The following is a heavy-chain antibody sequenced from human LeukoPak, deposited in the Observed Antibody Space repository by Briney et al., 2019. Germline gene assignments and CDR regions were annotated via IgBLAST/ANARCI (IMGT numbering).Heavy chain of an antibody. CDR2: IKQDGSEK. J-gene: IGHJ4*02. V-gene: IGHV3-7*01. Sequence: GGSLRLSCAASGFTFSSYWMSWVRQAPGKGLEWVANIKQDGSEKYYVDSVKGRFTISRDNAKNSLYLQMNSLRAEDTAVYYCARDAGYGYDRFDYWGQGTQVTVSS. CDR3: ARDAGYGYDRFDY. D-gene: IGHD5-18*01. CDR1: GFTFSSYW.